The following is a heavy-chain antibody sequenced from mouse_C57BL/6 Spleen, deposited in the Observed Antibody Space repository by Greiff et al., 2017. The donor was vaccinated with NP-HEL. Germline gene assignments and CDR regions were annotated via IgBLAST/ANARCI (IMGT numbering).Heavy chain of an antibody. Sequence: DVMLVESGGGLVQPGGSLKLSCAASGFTFSDYYMYWVRQTPEKRLEWVAYISNGGGSTYYPDTVKGRFPISRDNAKNTLYLQMSRLKSEDTAMYYCARHSRYYGSSPFDYWGQGTTLTVSS. CDR3: ARHSRYYGSSPFDY. V-gene: IGHV5-12*01. CDR2: ISNGGGST. D-gene: IGHD1-1*01. J-gene: IGHJ2*01. CDR1: GFTFSDYY.